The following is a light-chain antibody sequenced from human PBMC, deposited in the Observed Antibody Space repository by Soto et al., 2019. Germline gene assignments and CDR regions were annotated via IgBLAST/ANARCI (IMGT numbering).Light chain of an antibody. CDR2: SND. CDR1: SSNIGSST. V-gene: IGLV1-44*01. CDR3: AAWDDSLNVL. J-gene: IGLJ2*01. Sequence: QAVVIQPPSASGTPGQRVTISCSGGSSNIGSSTVNWYQQLPGTAPKLLIYSNDQRPSGVPDRFSGSKSGTSASLAISGLQSEDEADYYCAAWDDSLNVLFGGGTKVTVL.